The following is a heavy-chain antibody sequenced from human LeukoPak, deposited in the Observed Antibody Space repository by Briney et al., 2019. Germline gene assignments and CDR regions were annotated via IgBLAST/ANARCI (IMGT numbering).Heavy chain of an antibody. CDR1: GFTFSSYG. J-gene: IGHJ6*02. Sequence: GGSLRLSCAASGFTFSSYGMHWVRQAPGKGVEWVAVISYDGSNKYYADSVKGRFTISRDNSKNTLYLQMSSLRTEDTTMYYCAKDHLRADSNYRYGMDVWGQGTTVTVSS. CDR2: ISYDGSNK. V-gene: IGHV3-30*18. D-gene: IGHD4-11*01. CDR3: AKDHLRADSNYRYGMDV.